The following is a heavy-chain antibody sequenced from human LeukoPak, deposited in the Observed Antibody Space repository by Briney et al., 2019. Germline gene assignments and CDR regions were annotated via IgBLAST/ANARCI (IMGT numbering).Heavy chain of an antibody. CDR3: ARDTTGSGGSHFDY. Sequence: EASVKVSCKASGYTFTSYGISWVRQAPGQGLEWMGWISAYNGNTNYAQKLQGRVTMTTDTSTRTAYMELRSLRSDDTAVYYCARDTTGSGGSHFDYWGQGTLVTVSS. CDR2: ISAYNGNT. CDR1: GYTFTSYG. J-gene: IGHJ4*02. D-gene: IGHD2-15*01. V-gene: IGHV1-18*01.